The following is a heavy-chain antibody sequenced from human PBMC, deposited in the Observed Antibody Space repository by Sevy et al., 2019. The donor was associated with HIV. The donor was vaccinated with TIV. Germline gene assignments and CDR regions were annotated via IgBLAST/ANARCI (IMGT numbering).Heavy chain of an antibody. D-gene: IGHD1-26*01. CDR2: INSDGSST. CDR3: ARVPYYRATNNYFFMYY. J-gene: IGHJ4*02. Sequence: GGSLRLSCAGSGFTFSNYWMHWVRQAPGKGLVWVSRINSDGSSTSYADSLTGRFTIARDNAKNTLYLQMDSLRPEDTVVYYCARVPYYRATNNYFFMYYLGEGTLVTVYS. CDR1: GFTFSNYW. V-gene: IGHV3-74*01.